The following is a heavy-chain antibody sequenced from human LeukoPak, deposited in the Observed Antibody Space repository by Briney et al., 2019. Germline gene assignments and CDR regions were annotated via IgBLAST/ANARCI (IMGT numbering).Heavy chain of an antibody. CDR2: ISSSSSTI. Sequence: GGSLRPSCAASGFTFSSYSMNWVRQAPGKGLEWVSYISSSSSTIYYADSVKGRFTISRDNSKNTLYLQMNSLRAEDTAVYYCATSLRFLEWLDRYYMDVWGKGTTVTVSS. D-gene: IGHD3-3*01. J-gene: IGHJ6*03. CDR3: ATSLRFLEWLDRYYMDV. V-gene: IGHV3-48*01. CDR1: GFTFSSYS.